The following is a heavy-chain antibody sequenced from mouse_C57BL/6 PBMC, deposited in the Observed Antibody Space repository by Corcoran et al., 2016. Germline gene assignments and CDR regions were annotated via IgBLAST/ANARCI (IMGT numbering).Heavy chain of an antibody. CDR3: ARGPSYYGSLSDY. CDR1: GYTFTTYG. J-gene: IGHJ2*01. CDR2: INTYSGVP. Sequence: QTQLVQSGPELKKPGETVKISCKASGYTFTTYGMSWVKQAPGKGLKWMGWINTYSGVPTYADDFKGRFAFSLETSARTAYLQINNLKNEDTATYFCARGPSYYGSLSDYWGQGTTLTVSS. D-gene: IGHD1-1*01. V-gene: IGHV9-3*01.